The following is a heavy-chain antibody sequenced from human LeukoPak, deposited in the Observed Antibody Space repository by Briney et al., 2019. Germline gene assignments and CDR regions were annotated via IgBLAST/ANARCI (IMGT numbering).Heavy chain of an antibody. V-gene: IGHV1-24*01. D-gene: IGHD2-2*01. CDR1: GYTLTELS. CDR3: AKQHQLLWTFQH. J-gene: IGHJ1*01. CDR2: FDPEDGET. Sequence: ASVKVSCKVSGYTLTELSMHWVRQAPGKGLEWMGGFDPEDGETIYAQKFQGRVTMTEDTSTDTAYMELSSLRSEDTAVYYCAKQHQLLWTFQHWGQGTLVTVSS.